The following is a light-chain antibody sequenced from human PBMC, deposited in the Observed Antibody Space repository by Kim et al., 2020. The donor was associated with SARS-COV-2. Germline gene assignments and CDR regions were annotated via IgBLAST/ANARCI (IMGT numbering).Light chain of an antibody. CDR1: QSIGNW. Sequence: AFVGDRVTITCRASQSIGNWLAWYQQKPGKAPKLLIYMASTLESGVPSRFSGSGSGTEFTLTISSLQPDDFATYYCQQYNSYSGTFGQGTKVDIK. CDR2: MAS. CDR3: QQYNSYSGT. V-gene: IGKV1-5*03. J-gene: IGKJ1*01.